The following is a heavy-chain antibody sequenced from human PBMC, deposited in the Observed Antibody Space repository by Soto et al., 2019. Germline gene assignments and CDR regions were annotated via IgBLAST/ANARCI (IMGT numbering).Heavy chain of an antibody. Sequence: SQTLSLTCVISGDSVSSNSAAWNWIRQSPSIGLEWLGRTYYRSKWYNDYAVSVNSRITINPDTYKNQFSLQLTSVTPEDTAVYYCASDLRWASLTGSSNGMYXWGQVTTVTVS. D-gene: IGHD3-9*01. V-gene: IGHV6-1*01. CDR2: TYYRSKWYN. J-gene: IGHJ6*02. CDR3: ASDLRWASLTGSSNGMYX. CDR1: GDSVSSNSAA.